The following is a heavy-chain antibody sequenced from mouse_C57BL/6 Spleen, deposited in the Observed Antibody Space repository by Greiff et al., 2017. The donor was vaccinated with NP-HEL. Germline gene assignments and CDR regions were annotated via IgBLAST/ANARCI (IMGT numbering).Heavy chain of an antibody. Sequence: VQLQQSGAELVRPGTSVKVSCKASGYAFTNYLIEWVKQRPGQGLEWIGVINPGSGGTNYNEKFKGKATLTADKSTSTAYMQLSSLTAEDSAVDFCVSSTVVAEGFSDWGQGTLVTVSA. D-gene: IGHD1-1*01. V-gene: IGHV1-54*01. CDR3: VSSTVVAEGFSD. CDR1: GYAFTNYL. CDR2: INPGSGGT. J-gene: IGHJ3*01.